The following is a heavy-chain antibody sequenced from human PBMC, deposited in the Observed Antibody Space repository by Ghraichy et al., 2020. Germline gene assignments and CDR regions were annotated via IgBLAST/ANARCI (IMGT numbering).Heavy chain of an antibody. Sequence: GGSLRLSCAASGFTVSSNYMSWVHQAPGKGLEWVSVIYSGGSTYYADSVKGRFTISRDNSKNTLYLQMNSLRAEDTAVYYCARGRDSSGALAFDIWGQGTMVTVSS. D-gene: IGHD3-22*01. CDR2: IYSGGST. J-gene: IGHJ3*02. CDR3: ARGRDSSGALAFDI. CDR1: GFTVSSNY. V-gene: IGHV3-53*01.